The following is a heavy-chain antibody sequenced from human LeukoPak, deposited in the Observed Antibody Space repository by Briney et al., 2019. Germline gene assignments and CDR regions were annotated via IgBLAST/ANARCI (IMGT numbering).Heavy chain of an antibody. J-gene: IGHJ4*02. CDR3: ARVKARSGSYSLDY. V-gene: IGHV1-46*01. CDR2: INPSGGGT. CDR1: GYTFTSYY. Sequence: GASVKVSCKASGYTFTSYYMHWVRQAPGQGLEWMGMINPSGGGTSYAQKFQGRVTITTDTSTSTAYMELRSLRSDDTAVYYCARVKARSGSYSLDYWGQGTLVTVSS. D-gene: IGHD1-26*01.